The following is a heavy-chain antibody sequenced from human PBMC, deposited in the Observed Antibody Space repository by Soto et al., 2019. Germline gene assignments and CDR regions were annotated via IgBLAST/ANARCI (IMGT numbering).Heavy chain of an antibody. Sequence: LSLTCTVSGGSISSGGYYWSWIRQHPGKGLEWIGYIYYSGSTYYNPSLKSRVTISVDTSKNQFSLKLSSVTAADTAVYYCARGGGEGSYFFYYYYGMEVWGQGTTVTVSS. D-gene: IGHD1-26*01. CDR1: GGSISSGGYY. V-gene: IGHV4-31*02. CDR3: ARGGGEGSYFFYYYYGMEV. CDR2: IYYSGST. J-gene: IGHJ6*02.